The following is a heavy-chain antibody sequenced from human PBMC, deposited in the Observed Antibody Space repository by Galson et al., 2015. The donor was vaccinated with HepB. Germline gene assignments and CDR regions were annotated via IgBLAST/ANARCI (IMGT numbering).Heavy chain of an antibody. CDR3: ARVFFPYGPYGDYDGSDY. CDR2: ISAYNGNT. Sequence: SVKVSCKASGYTFTSYGISWVRQAPGQGLEWMGWISAYNGNTNYAQKLQGRVTMTTDTSTSTAYMELRSLRSDDMAVYYCARVFFPYGPYGDYDGSDYWGQGTLVTVSS. CDR1: GYTFTSYG. D-gene: IGHD4-17*01. V-gene: IGHV1-18*03. J-gene: IGHJ4*02.